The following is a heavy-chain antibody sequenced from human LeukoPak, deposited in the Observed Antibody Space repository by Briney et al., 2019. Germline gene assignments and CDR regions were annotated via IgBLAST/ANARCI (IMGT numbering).Heavy chain of an antibody. Sequence: GGSLRLSCAASGFTFSSYSMNWVRQAPGKGLEWVSAISGSGGSTYYADSVKGRFTISRDNSKNTLYLQMNSLRAEDTAVYYCARRWLNYYDARSTYFDSWGQGTLVTVSS. V-gene: IGHV3-23*01. D-gene: IGHD4/OR15-4a*01. CDR2: ISGSGGST. J-gene: IGHJ4*02. CDR3: ARRWLNYYDARSTYFDS. CDR1: GFTFSSYS.